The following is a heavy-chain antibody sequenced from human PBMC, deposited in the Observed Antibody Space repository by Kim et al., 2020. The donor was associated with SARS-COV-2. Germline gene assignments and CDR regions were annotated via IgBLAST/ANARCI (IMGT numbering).Heavy chain of an antibody. CDR3: AREDYGGNPDYFYGMDV. CDR1: GFVFSSYG. V-gene: IGHV3-33*01. J-gene: IGHJ6*02. Sequence: GGSLRLSCAASGFVFSSYGMHWVRQAPGKGLECVAVIWYDGSGKYYSDSVKGRFTISRDNPKNTLFPQMNSVRAEDTAVYYCAREDYGGNPDYFYGMDVWGQGTTVTVSS. CDR2: IWYDGSGK. D-gene: IGHD2-15*01.